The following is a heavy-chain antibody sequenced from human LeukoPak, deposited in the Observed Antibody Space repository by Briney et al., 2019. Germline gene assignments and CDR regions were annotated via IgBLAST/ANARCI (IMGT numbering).Heavy chain of an antibody. V-gene: IGHV4-39*07. J-gene: IGHJ5*02. CDR1: GGSISSSSYY. CDR3: ARGKYYYDSSGYQFDP. D-gene: IGHD3-22*01. CDR2: INHSGST. Sequence: PSETLSLTCTVSGGSISSSSYYWSWIRQPPGKGLEWIGEINHSGSTNYNPSLESRVTISVDTSKNQFSLKLSSVTAADTAVYYCARGKYYYDSSGYQFDPWGQGTLVTVSS.